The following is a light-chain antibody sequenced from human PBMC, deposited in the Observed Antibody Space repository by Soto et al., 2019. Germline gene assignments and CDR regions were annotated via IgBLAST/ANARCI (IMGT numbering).Light chain of an antibody. Sequence: IVLTQSPGTLSLSPGERATLSCRASQSVTSSYLAWYQQKPGQAPRLLIYGASIRATVIPDRFSGSGSGTDFTVTIDGLEPEEFAVYYGQQYGSSPLTFGGGTKVEIK. J-gene: IGKJ4*01. CDR2: GAS. CDR1: QSVTSSY. CDR3: QQYGSSPLT. V-gene: IGKV3-20*01.